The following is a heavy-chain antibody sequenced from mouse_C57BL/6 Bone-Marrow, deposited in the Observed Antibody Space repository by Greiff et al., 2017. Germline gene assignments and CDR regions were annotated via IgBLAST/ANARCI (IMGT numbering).Heavy chain of an antibody. CDR2: ISNGGGST. Sequence: EVKVVESGGGLVQPGGSLKLSCAASGFTFSDYYMYWVRQTPEKRLEWVAYISNGGGSTYYPDTVKGRFTISRDNAKNTLYLQMSRLKSEDTAMYYCARQRLYYAMGYWGQGTSVTVSS. D-gene: IGHD3-2*02. CDR3: ARQRLYYAMGY. V-gene: IGHV5-12*01. CDR1: GFTFSDYY. J-gene: IGHJ4*01.